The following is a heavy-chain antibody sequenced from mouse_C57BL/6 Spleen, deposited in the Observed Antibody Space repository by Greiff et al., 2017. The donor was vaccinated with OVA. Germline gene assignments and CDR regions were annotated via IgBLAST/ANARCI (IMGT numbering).Heavy chain of an antibody. CDR2: ISGGGGNT. J-gene: IGHJ2*01. CDR3: ARQGPYGNYYYFDY. Sequence: EVQRVESGGGLVKPGGSLKLSCAASGFTFSSYTMSWVRQTPEKRLEWVATISGGGGNTYYPDSVKGRFTISRDNAKNTLYLQMSSLRSEDTALYYCARQGPYGNYYYFDYWGQGTTLTVSS. CDR1: GFTFSSYT. D-gene: IGHD2-1*01. V-gene: IGHV5-9*01.